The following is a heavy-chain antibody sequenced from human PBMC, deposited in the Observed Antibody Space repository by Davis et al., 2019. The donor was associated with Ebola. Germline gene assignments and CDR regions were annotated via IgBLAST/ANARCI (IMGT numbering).Heavy chain of an antibody. Sequence: HSQTLSLTCAISGDSVSGNSGAWNWIRQSPSRGLEWLGRTYYSSKWYTDSTLSVKSRITISADTAKNQLSLHLDSVTPEDTAVYYCARGWLRSAFDQWGQGTLVTVSS. V-gene: IGHV6-1*01. D-gene: IGHD5-12*01. CDR2: TYYSSKWYT. J-gene: IGHJ4*02. CDR1: GDSVSGNSGA. CDR3: ARGWLRSAFDQ.